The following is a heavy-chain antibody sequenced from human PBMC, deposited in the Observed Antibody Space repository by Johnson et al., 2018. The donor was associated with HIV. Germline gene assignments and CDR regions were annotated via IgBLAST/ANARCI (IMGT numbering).Heavy chain of an antibody. V-gene: IGHV3-66*02. CDR3: AREGSGSYQI. D-gene: IGHD1-26*01. Sequence: VQLVESGGGVVRPGGSLRLSCAASGFTFSDYYMSWIRQAPGRGLEWVGRIKSEVDDGTTYYADSVKGRFTISRDNSRNTVYLQMSGLRSEDTAIYYGAREGSGSYQIWGQGTMVTVSS. J-gene: IGHJ3*02. CDR1: GFTFSDYY. CDR2: IKSEVDDGTT.